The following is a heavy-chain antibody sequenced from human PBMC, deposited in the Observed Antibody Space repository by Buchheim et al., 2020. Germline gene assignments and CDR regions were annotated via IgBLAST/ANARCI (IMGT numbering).Heavy chain of an antibody. V-gene: IGHV3-15*01. CDR3: TTDQGQLELPTFAY. J-gene: IGHJ4*02. Sequence: EVQLVKSGGGLVKPGGSLRLSCGASGFSFTNAYMSWARQAPGKGLEWVGRIKNKADGGTSDYAAPVKGRFTISRDDSKNMFYLQMNSLKIEDTAVYYCTTDQGQLELPTFAYWGQGSL. D-gene: IGHD1-1*01. CDR2: IKNKADGGTS. CDR1: GFSFTNAY.